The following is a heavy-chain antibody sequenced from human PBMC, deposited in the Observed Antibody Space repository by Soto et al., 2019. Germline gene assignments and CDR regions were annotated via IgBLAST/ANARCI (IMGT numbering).Heavy chain of an antibody. CDR2: IYYSGST. J-gene: IGHJ4*02. CDR1: GGSITNYY. V-gene: IGHV4-59*01. CDR3: ARRYGASFDY. D-gene: IGHD4-17*01. Sequence: PSETLSLTCTVSGGSITNYYWSWIRQPPGKGLEWIGYIYYSGSTNYNPSLKSRVTISVDTSKNQFSLKLSSVTAADTAVYYCARRYGASFDYWGQGTQVTVSS.